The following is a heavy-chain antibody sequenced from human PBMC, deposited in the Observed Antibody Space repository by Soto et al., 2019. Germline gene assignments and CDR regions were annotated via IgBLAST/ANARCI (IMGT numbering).Heavy chain of an antibody. D-gene: IGHD6-19*01. CDR1: GYTLTELS. CDR2: FDPEDGET. V-gene: IGHV1-24*01. J-gene: IGHJ3*02. Sequence: ASVKVSCKVSGYTLTELSMHWVRQAPGKGLEWMGGFDPEDGETIYAQKFQGRVTMTEDTSTDTAYMELSSLRSEDTAVYYCATDRFTLYSTGWFDAFAISGQGTMVTVSS. CDR3: ATDRFTLYSTGWFDAFAI.